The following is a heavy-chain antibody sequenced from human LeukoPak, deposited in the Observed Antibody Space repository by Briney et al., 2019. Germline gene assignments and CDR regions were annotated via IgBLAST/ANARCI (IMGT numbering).Heavy chain of an antibody. V-gene: IGHV3-30*18. Sequence: PGRSLRLSCAASGFTFSSYGMRWVRQAPGQGLEWVALISYDGSNKNHADSVKGRFTISRDNSKNTLYLQMNSLRAEDTAVYYCAKDDSSGFYRRYWGQGTLVTVSS. CDR1: GFTFSSYG. CDR2: ISYDGSNK. J-gene: IGHJ4*02. D-gene: IGHD3-22*01. CDR3: AKDDSSGFYRRY.